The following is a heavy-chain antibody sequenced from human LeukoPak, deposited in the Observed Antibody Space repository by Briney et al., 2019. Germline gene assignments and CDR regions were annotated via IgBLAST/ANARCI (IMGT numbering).Heavy chain of an antibody. Sequence: KPSETLSLTCAVSGDSISTYYWSWIRQPPGKGLEWIGYIYSSGTTNNNPSLRSRVTISLDTSNNQFSLRLSSVTAADTALYYCARVRNYPDAFDIWSHGTMVTVSS. J-gene: IGHJ3*02. V-gene: IGHV4-59*01. CDR1: GDSISTYY. CDR3: ARVRNYPDAFDI. D-gene: IGHD3-16*02. CDR2: IYSSGTT.